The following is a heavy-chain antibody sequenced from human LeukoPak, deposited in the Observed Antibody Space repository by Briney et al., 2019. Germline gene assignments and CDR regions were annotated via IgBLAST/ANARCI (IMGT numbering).Heavy chain of an antibody. CDR2: IYTSGSA. CDR3: ARQVSSGYYYY. J-gene: IGHJ4*02. CDR1: GGPISSGSYY. V-gene: IGHV4-61*02. Sequence: PSETLSLTCTVSGGPISSGSYYWSWIRQPAGEGLEWIGRIYTSGSANYNPSLKSRVTISVDKTKNQFSLKLSSVTAADTAVYYCARQVSSGYYYYWGQGTLVTVSS. D-gene: IGHD3-22*01.